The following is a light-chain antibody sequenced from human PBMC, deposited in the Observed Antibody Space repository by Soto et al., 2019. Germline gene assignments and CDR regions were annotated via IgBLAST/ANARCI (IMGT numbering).Light chain of an antibody. J-gene: IGLJ1*01. CDR2: EVS. CDR3: SSYGSTSTRYV. CDR1: SSDVGGYNY. Sequence: QSALTQPASVSGSPGQSITISCTGTSSDVGGYNYVSWYQQHPGKAPKLMIYEVSNRPSGVSNRFSGSQSGNTASLTISGLQGEGEADYFCSSYGSTSTRYVFGTGTKLTVL. V-gene: IGLV2-14*01.